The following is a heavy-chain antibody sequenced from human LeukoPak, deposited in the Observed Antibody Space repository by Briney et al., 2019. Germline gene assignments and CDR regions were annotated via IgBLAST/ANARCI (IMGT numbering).Heavy chain of an antibody. V-gene: IGHV3-23*01. CDR1: GFTFSSYA. Sequence: GGSLRLSCAASGFTFSSYAMSWVRQAPGKGLEWVSVLSGSGGSMDYADSVKGRFTISRDNSKNTLYLEMKSLRAEDTAVYYCAKRIDYYNGMDVWGQGTTVTVSS. CDR3: AKRIDYYNGMDV. CDR2: LSGSGGSM. D-gene: IGHD2-15*01. J-gene: IGHJ6*02.